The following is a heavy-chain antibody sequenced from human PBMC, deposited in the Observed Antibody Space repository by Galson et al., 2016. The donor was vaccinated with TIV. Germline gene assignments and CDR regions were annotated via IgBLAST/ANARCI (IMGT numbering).Heavy chain of an antibody. CDR1: GFTFQNYA. J-gene: IGHJ6*04. Sequence: SLRLSCAASGFTFQNYAMHWVRQAPGKGLEWVSGINWNSGDINYADSVKGRFTISRDDAKKFVYLQMNRLRAEDTALYFCAKDRAGYYYAMEVWGKGTPVTVSS. V-gene: IGHV3-9*01. CDR3: AKDRAGYYYAMEV. CDR2: INWNSGDI.